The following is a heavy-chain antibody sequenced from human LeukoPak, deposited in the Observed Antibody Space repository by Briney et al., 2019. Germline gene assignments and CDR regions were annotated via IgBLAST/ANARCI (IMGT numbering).Heavy chain of an antibody. CDR3: AKRIAAQENFDY. CDR2: IRGSGGST. D-gene: IGHD6-6*01. V-gene: IGHV3-23*01. Sequence: GGSLRLSCAASGFTFSSYAMSWVRQAPGKGLEWVSAIRGSGGSTYYADSVKGRFTISRDNSKNTLYLQMNSLRAEDTALYYCAKRIAAQENFDYWGQGTLVTVSS. CDR1: GFTFSSYA. J-gene: IGHJ4*02.